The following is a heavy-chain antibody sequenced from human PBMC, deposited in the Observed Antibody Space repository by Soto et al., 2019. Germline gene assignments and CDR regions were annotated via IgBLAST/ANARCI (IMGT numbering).Heavy chain of an antibody. J-gene: IGHJ4*02. CDR1: GFTFSSYA. D-gene: IGHD3-22*01. V-gene: IGHV3-23*01. CDR3: ARAGITMIVVIYYFDY. CDR2: ISGSGGST. Sequence: GGSLRLSCAASGFTFSSYAMSWVRQAPGKGLEWVSAISGSGGSTYYADSVKGRFTISRDNSKNTLYLQMNSLRAEDTAVYYCARAGITMIVVIYYFDYWGQGTLVTVSS.